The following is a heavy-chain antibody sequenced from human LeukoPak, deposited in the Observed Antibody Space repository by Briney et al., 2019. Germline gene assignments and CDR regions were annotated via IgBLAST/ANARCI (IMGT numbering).Heavy chain of an antibody. J-gene: IGHJ5*02. CDR3: TKNSDTSIYLRWFDP. CDR1: GXTFSSYW. Sequence: GGSLRLSCAASGXTFSSYWMHWVRQAPGKGLVWVSRINSDGSTTNYADSVKGRFTISRDNAKNTLYLQMNSLRAEDTAVYYCTKNSDTSIYLRWFDPWGQGTLVTVSS. CDR2: INSDGSTT. V-gene: IGHV3-74*01. D-gene: IGHD3-22*01.